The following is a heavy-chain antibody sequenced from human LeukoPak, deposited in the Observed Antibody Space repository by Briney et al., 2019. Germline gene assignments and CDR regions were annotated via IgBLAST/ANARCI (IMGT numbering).Heavy chain of an antibody. D-gene: IGHD3-9*01. CDR1: GGSISSYY. CDR3: ARGRLDYYYMDV. Sequence: PSETLSLTCTVSGGSISSYYWSWIRQPPGKGLEWIGEIHHTGATNYKPSLKSRVSISLDMSKNQLSLEMRSVTAADTAVYYCARGRLDYYYMDVWGRGTTVTVSS. J-gene: IGHJ6*03. V-gene: IGHV4-34*01. CDR2: IHHTGAT.